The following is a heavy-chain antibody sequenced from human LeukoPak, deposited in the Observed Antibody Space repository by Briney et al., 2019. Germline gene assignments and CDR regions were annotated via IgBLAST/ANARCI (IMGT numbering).Heavy chain of an antibody. J-gene: IGHJ6*03. Sequence: SETLSLTCTVSGYSISSGYYWGWIRQPPGKGLEWIGSIYHSGRTFYNPSLKSRVTISVDTSKNQFSLKLTSVTAADTAVYYCARDHSDSSGDILTGYGSYYYYYMDVWGKGTTVTISS. V-gene: IGHV4-38-2*02. CDR1: GYSISSGYY. CDR3: ARDHSDSSGDILTGYGSYYYYYMDV. D-gene: IGHD3-9*01. CDR2: IYHSGRT.